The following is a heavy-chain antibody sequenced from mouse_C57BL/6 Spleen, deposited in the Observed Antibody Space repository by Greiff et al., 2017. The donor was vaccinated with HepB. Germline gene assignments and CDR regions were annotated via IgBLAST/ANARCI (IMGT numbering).Heavy chain of an antibody. J-gene: IGHJ2*01. V-gene: IGHV1-55*01. CDR2: IYPGSGST. CDR1: GYTFTSYW. Sequence: VQLQQPGAELVKPGASVKMSCKASGYTFTSYWITWVKQRPGQGLEWIGDIYPGSGSTNYNEKFKSKATLTVDTSSSTAYMQLSSLTSEDSAVYYCARGEDYYYGSSYPFDYWGQGTTLTVSS. D-gene: IGHD1-1*01. CDR3: ARGEDYYYGSSYPFDY.